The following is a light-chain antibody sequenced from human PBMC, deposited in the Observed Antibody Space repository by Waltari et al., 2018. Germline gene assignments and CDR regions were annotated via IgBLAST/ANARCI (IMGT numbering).Light chain of an antibody. J-gene: IGKJ2*01. Sequence: EIVMTQSPATLSVSPGERVTLSCRASQCVSSNLAWYQQKPGQAPRLLIYGASTRATGIPARFSGSGSGTEFTLTISSLQSEDFAVYYCQQYNNWPPYTFGQGTKLEI. V-gene: IGKV3-15*01. CDR3: QQYNNWPPYT. CDR2: GAS. CDR1: QCVSSN.